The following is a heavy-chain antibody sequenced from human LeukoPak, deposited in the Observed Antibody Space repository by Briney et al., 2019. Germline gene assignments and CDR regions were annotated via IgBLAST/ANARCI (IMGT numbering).Heavy chain of an antibody. Sequence: NPSQTLSLTCTLSGGSISSGDYYWSWIRQPPGKGLEWIGYIYYSGSTYYNPSLKSRVTISVDTSKNQFSLKLSSVTAADTAVCYCARKGSGYYYYFDYWGQGTLVTVSS. J-gene: IGHJ4*02. V-gene: IGHV4-30-4*08. CDR1: GGSISSGDYY. CDR2: IYYSGST. CDR3: ARKGSGYYYYFDY. D-gene: IGHD3-3*01.